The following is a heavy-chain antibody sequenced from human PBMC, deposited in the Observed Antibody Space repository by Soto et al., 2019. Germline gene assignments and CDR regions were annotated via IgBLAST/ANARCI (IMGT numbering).Heavy chain of an antibody. J-gene: IGHJ4*02. Sequence: SVQVSCKASGGTFSSYAISWVRQAPGQGLEWMGGIIPIFGTANYAQKFQGRVTITADESTSTAYMELSSLRSEDTAVYYCANWEGYYDSSGYSDYWGQGTLVTVSS. CDR1: GGTFSSYA. CDR3: ANWEGYYDSSGYSDY. V-gene: IGHV1-69*13. D-gene: IGHD3-22*01. CDR2: IIPIFGTA.